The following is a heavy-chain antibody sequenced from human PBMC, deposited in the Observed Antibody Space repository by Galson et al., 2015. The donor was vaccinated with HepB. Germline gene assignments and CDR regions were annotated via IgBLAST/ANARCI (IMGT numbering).Heavy chain of an antibody. Sequence: SVKVSCKASGYTFTSYAMHWVRQAPGQRLEWMGWINAGNGNTKYSQKFQGRVTITRDTSASTAYMELSSLRSEDTAVYYCARGTRGYSSSWYFDYWGQGTLVTVSS. CDR3: ARGTRGYSSSWYFDY. J-gene: IGHJ4*02. D-gene: IGHD6-13*01. CDR1: GYTFTSYA. V-gene: IGHV1-3*01. CDR2: INAGNGNT.